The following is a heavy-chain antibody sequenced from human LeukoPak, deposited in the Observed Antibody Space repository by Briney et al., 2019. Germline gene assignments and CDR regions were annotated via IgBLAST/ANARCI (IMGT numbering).Heavy chain of an antibody. Sequence: GGSLRLSCAASGFTFSSYEMNWVRQAPGEGLEWVSYISSSCSTIYCADSVKGRFTISRDNAKKSLYLQMNSLRAEDTAVYYCAELGITMIGGVWGKGTTVTISS. J-gene: IGHJ6*04. CDR2: ISSSCSTI. CDR3: AELGITMIGGV. D-gene: IGHD3-10*02. CDR1: GFTFSSYE. V-gene: IGHV3-48*03.